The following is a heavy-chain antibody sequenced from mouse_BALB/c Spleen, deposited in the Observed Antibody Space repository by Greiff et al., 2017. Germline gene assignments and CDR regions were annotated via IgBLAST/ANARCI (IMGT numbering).Heavy chain of an antibody. D-gene: IGHD2-12*01. CDR1: GYTFTDYN. Sequence: VQLQQSGPELVKPGASVKISCKASGYTFTDYNMHWVKQSHGKSLEWIGYIYPYNGGTGYNQKFQSKATLTVDNSSSTAYMELRSLTSEDSAVYYCARGRRDAMDYWGQGTSVTVSS. CDR3: ARGRRDAMDY. CDR2: IYPYNGGT. J-gene: IGHJ4*01. V-gene: IGHV1S29*02.